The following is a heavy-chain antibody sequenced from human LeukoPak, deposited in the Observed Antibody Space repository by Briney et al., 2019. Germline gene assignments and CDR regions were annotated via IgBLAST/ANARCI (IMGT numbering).Heavy chain of an antibody. V-gene: IGHV1-18*01. Sequence: GASVKVSCKASGYTFTSYGISWVRQAPGQGLEWMGWISAYNGNTNYAQKVQDRVTMTTDTSTSTAYMELRSLRSDDTAVYYCAXXXXXXXXXRSNYYYYMDVWGKGTTVTVSS. J-gene: IGHJ6*03. CDR1: GYTFTSYG. CDR3: AXXXXXXXXXRSNYYYYMDV. CDR2: ISAYNGNT. D-gene: IGHD3/OR15-3a*01.